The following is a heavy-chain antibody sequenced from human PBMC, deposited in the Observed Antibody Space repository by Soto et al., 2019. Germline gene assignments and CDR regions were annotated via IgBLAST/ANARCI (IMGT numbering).Heavy chain of an antibody. D-gene: IGHD3-10*02. J-gene: IGHJ4*02. V-gene: IGHV1-69*01. CDR2: IIPMFSSS. Sequence: QVQLVQSGDEVKKPGSSVKVSSTASGGTFSDYAFSWVRKAPGQGLEWMGGIIPMFSSSSFAQKFQGRLTITADDSTSTAYMSLSSLGSADTAMYYCAKDIGFQQHLFVFDLWGPGTLVTVSS. CDR1: GGTFSDYA. CDR3: AKDIGFQQHLFVFDL.